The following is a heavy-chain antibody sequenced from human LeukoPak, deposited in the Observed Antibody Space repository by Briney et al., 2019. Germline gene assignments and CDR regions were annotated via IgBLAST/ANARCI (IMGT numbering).Heavy chain of an antibody. CDR2: INPNSGGT. D-gene: IGHD3-22*01. J-gene: IGHJ4*02. Sequence: GASVNVSCKASGYTFTGYYMHWVRQAPGQGLECMGWINPNSGGTNHAQKFQGRVNMTRDTCISTVYLELSRLRSDDTAVYYCARDSGYYYDSSGYYRKGPFDYWGQGTLVTVSS. V-gene: IGHV1-2*02. CDR3: ARDSGYYYDSSGYYRKGPFDY. CDR1: GYTFTGYY.